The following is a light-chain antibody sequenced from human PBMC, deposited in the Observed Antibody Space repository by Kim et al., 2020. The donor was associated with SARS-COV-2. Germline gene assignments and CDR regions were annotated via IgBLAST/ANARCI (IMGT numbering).Light chain of an antibody. CDR3: LHAARSQLV. Sequence: AALGVAVTIPCSASQVVSHWLSWYHQKPGKAPQRLIFAASGLQGGVPRRCSGSGSWTDFTLPLSSLQPVEFAMSYCLHAARSQLVFVPGTNVDIK. CDR2: AAS. CDR1: QVVSHW. V-gene: IGKV1-12*01. J-gene: IGKJ3*01.